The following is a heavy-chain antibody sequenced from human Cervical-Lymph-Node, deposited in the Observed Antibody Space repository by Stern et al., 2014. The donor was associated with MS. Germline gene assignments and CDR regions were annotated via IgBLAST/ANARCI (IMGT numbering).Heavy chain of an antibody. CDR3: ARGSDA. CDR1: GFTFSSYW. J-gene: IGHJ5*02. Sequence: VQLVQSGGGLVQPGGSLRLSCAASGFTFSSYWMNWVRQAPGKGLEWVANIKEDGSETNYVDSVKGRVTSSRDNAKNALYLQMNSLRAEDTAVYYCARGSDAWGQGTLVTVSS. CDR2: IKEDGSET. V-gene: IGHV3-7*01.